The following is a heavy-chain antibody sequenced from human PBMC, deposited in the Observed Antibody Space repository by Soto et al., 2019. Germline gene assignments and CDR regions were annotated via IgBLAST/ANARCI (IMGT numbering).Heavy chain of an antibody. V-gene: IGHV5-51*01. CDR1: GYSFTIYW. CDR2: IYPGDSDT. Sequence: GESLKISCKGSGYSFTIYWIGWVRQMPGKGLEWMGIIYPGDSDTRYSPSFQGQVTISADKSISTAYLQWSSLKASDTAMYYCATSTTVTSITSGMDVWGQGTTVTVSS. CDR3: ATSTTVTSITSGMDV. D-gene: IGHD4-17*01. J-gene: IGHJ6*02.